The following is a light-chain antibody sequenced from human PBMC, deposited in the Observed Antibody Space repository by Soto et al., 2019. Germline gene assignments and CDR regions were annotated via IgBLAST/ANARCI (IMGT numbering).Light chain of an antibody. V-gene: IGLV1-44*01. CDR1: SSNIGSNT. J-gene: IGLJ2*01. CDR3: VAWDDSLNGVV. Sequence: QSVLTQPPSASGTPGQRVTISCSGSSSNIGSNTVNWYQQLPGTAPKLLVYYTNQRPSGVPDRISGSKSGTSASLAITGLQSEDEADYYCVAWDDSLNGVVFGGGTKLTVL. CDR2: YTN.